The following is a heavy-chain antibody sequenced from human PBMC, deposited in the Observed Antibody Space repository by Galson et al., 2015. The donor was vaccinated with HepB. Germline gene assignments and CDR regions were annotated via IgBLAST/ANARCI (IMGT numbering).Heavy chain of an antibody. D-gene: IGHD4-17*01. CDR3: ARHDYGDYGADY. Sequence: SLRLSCAASGFTVSSNYMSWVRQAPGKGLEWVSVIYSGGSTYYADSVKGRFTISRDNSKNTLYLQMNSLRAEDTAVYYCARHDYGDYGADYWGQGTLVTVSS. CDR2: IYSGGST. V-gene: IGHV3-53*01. J-gene: IGHJ4*02. CDR1: GFTVSSNY.